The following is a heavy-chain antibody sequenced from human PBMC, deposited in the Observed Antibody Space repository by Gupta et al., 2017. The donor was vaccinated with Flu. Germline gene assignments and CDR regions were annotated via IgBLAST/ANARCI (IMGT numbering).Heavy chain of an antibody. D-gene: IGHD5-12*01. CDR2: INHGGYT. V-gene: IGHV4-34*13. J-gene: IGHJ4*02. Sequence: SWSWIRQSPGKGLEWIGEINHGGYTNYNPSLESRVTISRDTSKSEVSLKLNSVNVADTGVYFCAGGDRAYCAAGSCYDLDHWGQGTLVTVSS. CDR1: S. CDR3: AGGDRAYCAAGSCYDLDH.